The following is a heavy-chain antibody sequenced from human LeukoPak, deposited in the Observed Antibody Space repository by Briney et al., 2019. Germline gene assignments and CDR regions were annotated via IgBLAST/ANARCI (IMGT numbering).Heavy chain of an antibody. D-gene: IGHD2-8*01. CDR2: ISAYNSNT. CDR3: ARAYEWHMYNWLDP. CDR1: GYTFTSYG. J-gene: IGHJ5*02. Sequence: ASVKVSCKASGYTFTSYGISWVRQAPGQGLEWMGWISAYNSNTNYAQKLQGRVTMTTDTSTSTAYMELRSLRSDDTAVYYCARAYEWHMYNWLDPWGQGTLVTVSS. V-gene: IGHV1-18*01.